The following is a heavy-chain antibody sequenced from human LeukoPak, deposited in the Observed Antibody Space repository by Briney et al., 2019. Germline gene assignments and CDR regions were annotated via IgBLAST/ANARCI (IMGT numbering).Heavy chain of an antibody. J-gene: IGHJ4*02. V-gene: IGHV3-33*01. CDR1: GLTFSSYG. Sequence: GGSLRLSCAASGLTFSSYGMHWVRQAPGKGLEWVAVIWYDGSNKNYVDSVKGRFTISSDTSKNTLYLQMNSLRAEDTAVYYCARDLSPVVRASPMGYWGQGTPVTVSS. CDR3: ARDLSPVVRASPMGY. D-gene: IGHD3-10*01. CDR2: IWYDGSNK.